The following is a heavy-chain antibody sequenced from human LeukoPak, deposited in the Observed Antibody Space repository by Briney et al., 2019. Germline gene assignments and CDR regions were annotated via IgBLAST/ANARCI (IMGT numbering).Heavy chain of an antibody. CDR1: GGSISSSSYY. D-gene: IGHD6-19*01. V-gene: IGHV4-39*07. CDR2: IYYSGST. Sequence: SETLSLTCTVSGGSISSSSYYWGWIRQPPGKGLEWIGSIYYSGSTNYNPSLKSRVTISVDTSKNQFSLKLRSVTAADTAVYYCARDRKQWLRGPFDPWGQGTLVTVSS. CDR3: ARDRKQWLRGPFDP. J-gene: IGHJ5*02.